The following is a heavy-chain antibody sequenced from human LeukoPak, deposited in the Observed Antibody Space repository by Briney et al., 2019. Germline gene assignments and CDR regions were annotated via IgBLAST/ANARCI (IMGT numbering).Heavy chain of an antibody. CDR2: IYYSGST. CDR1: GGSFSGYY. J-gene: IGHJ3*02. Sequence: PSETLSLTCAVYGGSFSGYYWGWIRQPPGKGLEWIGSIYYSGSTYYNPSLKSRVTISVDTSKNQFSLKLSSVTAADTAVYYCATHTTLRGSTVTTHAFDIWGQGAMVTVSS. CDR3: ATHTTLRGSTVTTHAFDI. V-gene: IGHV4-39*01. D-gene: IGHD4-17*01.